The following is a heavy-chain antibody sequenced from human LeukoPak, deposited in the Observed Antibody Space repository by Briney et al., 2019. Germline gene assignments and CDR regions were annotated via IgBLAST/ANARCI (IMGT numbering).Heavy chain of an antibody. V-gene: IGHV1-2*02. CDR2: INPNSGDT. Sequence: ASVKVSCKASGYTFTGYYMHWVRQAPGQGLEWMGWINPNSGDTNYAQKFQGRVTMTRDTSISTAYMELSRLRSDDTAVYYCARSLYSSGWFDYWGQGTLVTVSS. J-gene: IGHJ4*02. D-gene: IGHD6-19*01. CDR3: ARSLYSSGWFDY. CDR1: GYTFTGYY.